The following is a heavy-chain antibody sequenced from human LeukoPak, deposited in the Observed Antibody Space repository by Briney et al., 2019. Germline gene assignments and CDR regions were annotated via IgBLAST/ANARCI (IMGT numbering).Heavy chain of an antibody. Sequence: GSLRLSCAASGFTFSRYWMHWVRQAPGRGLVWVSGISSDGSRTTYADSVKGRFTISRDNAKNTLFLQMNTLRADDTAVYYCARVRSLDVWGQGTMVTVSS. V-gene: IGHV3-74*01. CDR1: GFTFSRYW. J-gene: IGHJ3*01. CDR2: ISSDGSRT. CDR3: ARVRSLDV.